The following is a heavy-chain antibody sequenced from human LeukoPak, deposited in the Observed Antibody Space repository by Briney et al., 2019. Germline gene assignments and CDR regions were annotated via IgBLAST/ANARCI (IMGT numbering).Heavy chain of an antibody. CDR3: ARHPRYYDILTGYIFDY. Sequence: PSETLSLTCAVYGGSFSGYYWSWIRQPPGKGLEWIGEINHSGSTNYNPPLKSRVTISVDTSKNQFSLKLSSVTAADTAVYYCARHPRYYDILTGYIFDYWGQGTLVTVSS. CDR1: GGSFSGYY. CDR2: INHSGST. D-gene: IGHD3-9*01. J-gene: IGHJ4*02. V-gene: IGHV4-34*01.